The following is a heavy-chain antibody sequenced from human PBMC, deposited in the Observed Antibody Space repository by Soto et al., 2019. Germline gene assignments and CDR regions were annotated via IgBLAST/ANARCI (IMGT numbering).Heavy chain of an antibody. J-gene: IGHJ4*02. CDR3: AKAIRMVRGAPAEY. CDR2: ISGSGGST. Sequence: PGGSLRLSCAASGFTFSSYAMSWVRQAPGKGLEWVSAISGSGGSTYYADSVKGRFTISRDNSKNTLYLQMNSLRAEDTAVYYCAKAIRMVRGAPAEYWGQGTLVTVSS. D-gene: IGHD3-10*01. V-gene: IGHV3-23*01. CDR1: GFTFSSYA.